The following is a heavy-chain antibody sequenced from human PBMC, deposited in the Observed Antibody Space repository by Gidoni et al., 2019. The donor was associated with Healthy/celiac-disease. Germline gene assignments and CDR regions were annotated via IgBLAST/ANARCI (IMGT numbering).Heavy chain of an antibody. Sequence: EVQLVETGGGLIQPGGSLRLSCAASGFTVSSNYMSWVRQAPGKGRELVSVIYSGGSTYYAASVKGRFTISRDNSKNTLYLQMNSLRAEDTAVYYCARLGDSSSWYGVISGYSYGRYYYYGMDVWGQGTTVTVSS. J-gene: IGHJ6*02. CDR1: GFTVSSNY. D-gene: IGHD6-13*01. CDR2: IYSGGST. CDR3: ARLGDSSSWYGVISGYSYGRYYYYGMDV. V-gene: IGHV3-53*02.